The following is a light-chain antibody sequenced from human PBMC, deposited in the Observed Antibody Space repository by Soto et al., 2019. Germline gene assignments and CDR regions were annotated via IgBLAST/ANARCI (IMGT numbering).Light chain of an antibody. CDR2: AAS. CDR3: QQYGSSSTWT. Sequence: EIVLTLSPGTLSLSPGERATLSCRASQSVSSAYLAWYQHKPGQPPTLLIYAASSRVTGIPDRFSGSGSGTDFTLTISRLEPEDFAVYYCQQYGSSSTWTFGQGTKVEIK. J-gene: IGKJ1*01. V-gene: IGKV3-20*01. CDR1: QSVSSAY.